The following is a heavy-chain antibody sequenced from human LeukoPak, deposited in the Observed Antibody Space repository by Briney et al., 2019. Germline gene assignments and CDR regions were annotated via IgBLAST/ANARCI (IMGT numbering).Heavy chain of an antibody. CDR1: GFTVSSNY. D-gene: IGHD4-17*01. V-gene: IGHV3-53*01. J-gene: IGHJ4*02. Sequence: GGSLRLSCAASGFTVSSNYMSWVRQAPGKGLEWVSVIYSGGSTYYADSVKGRFTISRDNSKNTLYLQMNSLRAEDTAVYYCARGQFVYLRDYESYSYFDYWGQGTLVTVSS. CDR3: ARGQFVYLRDYESYSYFDY. CDR2: IYSGGST.